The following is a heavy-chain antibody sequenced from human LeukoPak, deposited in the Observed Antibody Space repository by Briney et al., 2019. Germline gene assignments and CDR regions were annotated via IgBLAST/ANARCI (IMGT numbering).Heavy chain of an antibody. CDR3: AREGVRYCSSTSCSGFDP. J-gene: IGHJ5*02. D-gene: IGHD2-2*01. V-gene: IGHV3-33*01. CDR1: GFTFSSYG. Sequence: GGSLRLSCAASGFTFSSYGMHWVRQAPGKGLEWVAVIWYDGSNKYYADSVKGRFTTSRDNSKNTLYLQMNSLRAEDTAVYYCAREGVRYCSSTSCSGFDPWGQGTLVTVSS. CDR2: IWYDGSNK.